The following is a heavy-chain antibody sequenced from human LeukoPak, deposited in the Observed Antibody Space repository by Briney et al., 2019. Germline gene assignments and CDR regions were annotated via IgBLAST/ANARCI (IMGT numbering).Heavy chain of an antibody. V-gene: IGHV1-69*13. Sequence: GASVKVSCKASGGTFSSYAISWVRQAPGQGLEWMGGIIPIFGTANYAQKFQGRVTITADESTSTAYMELSSLRSEDTAVYYCARSGYYYGSGSYSYNFDYWGQGTLVTVSS. CDR3: ARSGYYYGSGSYSYNFDY. J-gene: IGHJ4*02. CDR2: IIPIFGTA. D-gene: IGHD3-10*01. CDR1: GGTFSSYA.